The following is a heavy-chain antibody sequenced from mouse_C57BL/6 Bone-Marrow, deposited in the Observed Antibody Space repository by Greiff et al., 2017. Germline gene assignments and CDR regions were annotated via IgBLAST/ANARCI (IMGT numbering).Heavy chain of an antibody. V-gene: IGHV1-81*01. CDR2: IYPRSGNT. CDR1: GSTFTSYG. J-gene: IGHJ4*01. Sequence: QVQLQQSGAELARPGASVKLSCKASGSTFTSYGISWVKQRTGQGLEWIGEIYPRSGNTYYNEKFKGKATLTADKSSSTAYMELRSLTSEDSAVYFCARSYYDYDDAMDYWGQGTSVTVSS. D-gene: IGHD2-4*01. CDR3: ARSYYDYDDAMDY.